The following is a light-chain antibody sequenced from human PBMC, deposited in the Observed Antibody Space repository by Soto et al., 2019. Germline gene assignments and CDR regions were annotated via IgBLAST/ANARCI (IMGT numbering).Light chain of an antibody. Sequence: DIQMTQSPSTLSASVGDSVTITCRASQSISSWLAWYQQKPGKAPKLLIYDASSLESGVPSRFSGSGSGTEFTLTISSLQPDEFATYYCQQYNSWWTFGQGTKVDIK. CDR1: QSISSW. J-gene: IGKJ1*01. V-gene: IGKV1-5*01. CDR3: QQYNSWWT. CDR2: DAS.